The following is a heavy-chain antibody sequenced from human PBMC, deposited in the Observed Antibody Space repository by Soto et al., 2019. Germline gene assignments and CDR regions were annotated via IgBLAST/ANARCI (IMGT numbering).Heavy chain of an antibody. J-gene: IGHJ6*02. V-gene: IGHV4-39*01. CDR3: ARRAIRGVIIGMDV. Sequence: XETLSLTCTVSGGSISSSSYYWGWIRQPPGKGLEWIGIIYDSGSTYYNPSLKSRVTISVDTSKNQFSLKLSSVTAADTAVYYCARRAIRGVIIGMDVWGQGTTVTVSS. CDR2: IYDSGST. CDR1: GGSISSSSYY. D-gene: IGHD3-10*01.